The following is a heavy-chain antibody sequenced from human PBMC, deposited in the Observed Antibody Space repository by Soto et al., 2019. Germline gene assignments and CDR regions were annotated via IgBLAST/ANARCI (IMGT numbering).Heavy chain of an antibody. CDR1: VGSISSYY. D-gene: IGHD2-2*01. Sequence: PSETLSLTCTVSVGSISSYYWSWIRQPPGKGLEWIGYIYYSGSTSYYNPSLKSRVTMSVDTSRNQFSLKLSSVTAADTAVFYCARESQGVRPAAPPFDFWGQGTLLTLSS. CDR3: ARESQGVRPAAPPFDF. V-gene: IGHV4-59*12. J-gene: IGHJ4*02. CDR2: IYYSGSTS.